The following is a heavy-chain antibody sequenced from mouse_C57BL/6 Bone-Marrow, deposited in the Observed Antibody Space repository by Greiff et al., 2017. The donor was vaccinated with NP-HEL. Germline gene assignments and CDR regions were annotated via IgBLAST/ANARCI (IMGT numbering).Heavy chain of an antibody. Sequence: EVQRVESVAELVRPGASVKLSCTASGFNFKNTYMHWVKQRPEQGLEWIGRIDPANGNTKYAPKFQGKATITADTSSNTAYLQLSSLTSEDTAIYYCARFPYDYPFAYWGQGTLVTVSA. CDR2: IDPANGNT. CDR3: ARFPYDYPFAY. CDR1: GFNFKNTY. D-gene: IGHD2-4*01. V-gene: IGHV14-3*01. J-gene: IGHJ3*01.